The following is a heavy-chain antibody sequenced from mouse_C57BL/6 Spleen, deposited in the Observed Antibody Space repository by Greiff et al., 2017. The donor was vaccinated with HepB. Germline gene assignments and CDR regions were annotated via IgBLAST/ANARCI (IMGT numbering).Heavy chain of an antibody. CDR1: GYTFTSYW. Sequence: VQLKQSGTVLARPGASVKMSCKTSGYTFTSYWMHWVKQRPGQGLEWIGAIYPGNSDTSYNQKFKGKAKLTAVTSASTAYMELSRLTNEDAAVYYCTRSVYGNGFDYWGQGTTLTVSS. V-gene: IGHV1-5*01. CDR3: TRSVYGNGFDY. J-gene: IGHJ2*01. D-gene: IGHD2-1*01. CDR2: IYPGNSDT.